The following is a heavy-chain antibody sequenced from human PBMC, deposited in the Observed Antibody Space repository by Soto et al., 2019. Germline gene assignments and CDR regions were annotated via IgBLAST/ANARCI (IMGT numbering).Heavy chain of an antibody. CDR2: INHSGST. J-gene: IGHJ4*02. CDR1: VGSFSGYY. CDR3: ARGHGIAVAGTRLFDY. D-gene: IGHD6-19*01. V-gene: IGHV4-34*01. Sequence: SETLSLTCAVYVGSFSGYYWSLIRQPPGKGLEWIWEINHSGSTKYNPSLKSRVTISVDTSKNQFSLKLSSVTAEDTAVYYCARGHGIAVAGTRLFDYWGKGTLVTVSS.